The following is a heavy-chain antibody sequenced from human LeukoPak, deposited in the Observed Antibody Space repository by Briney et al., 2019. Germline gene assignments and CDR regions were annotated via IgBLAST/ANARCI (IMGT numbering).Heavy chain of an antibody. J-gene: IGHJ4*02. CDR2: IWYDGSNK. CDR3: AKADLVRYFDWLSN. D-gene: IGHD3-9*01. Sequence: PGRSLRLSCAASGFTFSSYGMHWVRQAPGKGLAWVAVIWYDGSNKYYADSVKGRFTISRDNSKNTLYLQMNSLRAEDTAVYYCAKADLVRYFDWLSNWGQGTLVTVSS. V-gene: IGHV3-33*06. CDR1: GFTFSSYG.